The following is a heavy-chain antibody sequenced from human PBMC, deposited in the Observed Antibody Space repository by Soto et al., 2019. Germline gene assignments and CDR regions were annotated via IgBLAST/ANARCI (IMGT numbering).Heavy chain of an antibody. V-gene: IGHV1-69*06. J-gene: IGHJ5*02. CDR3: ATSLAARRKPYNWLDA. Sequence: QVQVFQSGAEVKKPGSSVRVSCKVSGGTLNSQSITWVRQAPGQGLEWMGGIIPMFGTPTDAQKFGGRVTISADTSTSTVYMELRSLSSQDTAVYYCATSLAARRKPYNWLDAWGQGTLVTVSS. CDR1: GGTLNSQS. D-gene: IGHD6-6*01. CDR2: IIPMFGTP.